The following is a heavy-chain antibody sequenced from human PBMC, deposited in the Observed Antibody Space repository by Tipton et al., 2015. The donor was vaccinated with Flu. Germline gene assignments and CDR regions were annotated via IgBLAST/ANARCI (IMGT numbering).Heavy chain of an antibody. CDR2: INHSGST. CDR1: GGSFSGYY. D-gene: IGHD4-17*01. J-gene: IGHJ4*02. V-gene: IGHV4-34*01. CDR3: ASHGATGTTPGH. Sequence: TLSLTCAVYGGSFSGYYWSWIRQPPGKGLEWIGEINHSGSTNYNPSLKSRVTISVDTSKNQFSLKLRSVTAADTAVYYCASHGATGTTPGHWGQGTLVTVSS.